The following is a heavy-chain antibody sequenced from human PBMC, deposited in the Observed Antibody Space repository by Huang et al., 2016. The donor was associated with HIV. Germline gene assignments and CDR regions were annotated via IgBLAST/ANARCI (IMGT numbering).Heavy chain of an antibody. J-gene: IGHJ4*02. CDR3: ARLPGSITMIRGVITDPY. V-gene: IGHV4-39*02. Sequence: QLQLQESGPGLVKPSETLSLTCTVSGGSIRSDNYYWGWIRQPPGKGLEGIGSIYYIGSTYYNPSLKRRVTITVDTSKNHFSLRMRSVTAADTAVYYCARLPGSITMIRGVITDPYWGQGTLVTVSS. CDR2: IYYIGST. D-gene: IGHD3-10*01. CDR1: GGSIRSDNYY.